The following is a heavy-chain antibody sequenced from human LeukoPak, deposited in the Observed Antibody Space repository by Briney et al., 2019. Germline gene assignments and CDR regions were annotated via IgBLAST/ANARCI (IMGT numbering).Heavy chain of an antibody. D-gene: IGHD7-27*01. Sequence: SETLSLTCTVSGGSISSSSYYWGWIRQPPGKGLEWIGSIYYSGSTYYNPSLKSRVTISVDTSKNQFSLKLSSVTAADTAVYYCARLVELGIFDYWGQGTLVTVSS. CDR3: ARLVELGIFDY. CDR1: GGSISSSSYY. J-gene: IGHJ4*02. V-gene: IGHV4-39*01. CDR2: IYYSGST.